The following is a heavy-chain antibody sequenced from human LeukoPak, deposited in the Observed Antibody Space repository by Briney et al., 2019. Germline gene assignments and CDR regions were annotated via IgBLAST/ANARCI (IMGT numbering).Heavy chain of an antibody. CDR2: VYSGGNT. CDR3: AREPPGGGFDY. CDR1: GFTVSSDY. J-gene: IGHJ4*02. V-gene: IGHV3-66*01. D-gene: IGHD3-16*01. Sequence: PGGSLRLSCTASGFTVSSDYMSWLRQAPGKGLEWVSVVYSGGNTYYADSVKGRFTISRDNSKNTLYLQMNSLRAEDTAVYYCAREPPGGGFDYWGQGTLVTVSS.